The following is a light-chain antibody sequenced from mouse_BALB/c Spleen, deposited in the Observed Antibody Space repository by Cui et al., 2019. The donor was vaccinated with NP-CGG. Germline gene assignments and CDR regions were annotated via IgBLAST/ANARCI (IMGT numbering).Light chain of an antibody. Sequence: QAIVTQESALTTSPGETVTLTCRSSTGAVTTSNYANWVQEKPDHLFTGLIGGTNNRAPGAPARFSGSLIGDKAALTITGAQTEDEAIYFRALWYSNHWVFGGGTKLTVL. CDR2: GTN. J-gene: IGLJ1*01. CDR3: ALWYSNHWV. CDR1: TGAVTTSNY. V-gene: IGLV1*01.